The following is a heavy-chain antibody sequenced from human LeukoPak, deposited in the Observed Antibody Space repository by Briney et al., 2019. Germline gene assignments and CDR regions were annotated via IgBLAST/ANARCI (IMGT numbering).Heavy chain of an antibody. CDR3: GRGNGDYGGVDY. J-gene: IGHJ4*02. CDR1: GFRFSDYS. CDR2: ISSSNNI. V-gene: IGHV3-69-1*01. Sequence: GGSLRLSCAVSGFRFSDYSMNWVRQAPGKGLEWVSYISSSNNIYYPDSVKGRFTISRDNAKNSVWLQMNSLRAEDTAVYHCGRGNGDYGGVDYWGQGTLVTVSS. D-gene: IGHD4-17*01.